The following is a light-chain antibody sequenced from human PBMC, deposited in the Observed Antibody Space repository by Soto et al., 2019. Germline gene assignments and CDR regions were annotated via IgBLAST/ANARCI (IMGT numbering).Light chain of an antibody. CDR2: DVS. J-gene: IGLJ1*01. V-gene: IGLV2-14*03. CDR3: GVFTATIYV. Sequence: QSVLTQPASVSGSPGQSITISCTGTSSDVGGNKYVSWYQQYPGKAPKLMICDVSNRPSGVSNRFSGSKSGNTASLTISGPRAGDGVDYSCGVFTATIYVFGRGTKVPVL. CDR1: SSDVGGNKY.